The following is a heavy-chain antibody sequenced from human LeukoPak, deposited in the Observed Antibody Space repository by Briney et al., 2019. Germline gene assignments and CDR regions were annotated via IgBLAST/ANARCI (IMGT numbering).Heavy chain of an antibody. V-gene: IGHV1-8*01. CDR1: GYTFTSYD. Sequence: GASVKVSCKASGYTFTSYDINWVRQATGQGLEWMGWMNPNSGNTGCAQKFQGRVTMTEDTSTDTAYMELSSLRSEDTAVYYCAVVQTRTTLDYWGQGTLVTVSS. CDR3: AVVQTRTTLDY. J-gene: IGHJ4*02. CDR2: MNPNSGNT. D-gene: IGHD2-2*01.